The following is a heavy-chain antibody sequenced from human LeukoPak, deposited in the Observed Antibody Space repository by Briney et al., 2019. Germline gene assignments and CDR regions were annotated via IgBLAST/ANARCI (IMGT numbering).Heavy chain of an antibody. CDR2: VHLDGRT. CDR1: GGSVTSTNW. V-gene: IGHV4-4*02. Sequence: SETLSLTCDVSGGSVTSTNWWTWVRQPPGKGLEWIGEVHLDGRTNYNPSLKSRLIMSVDLPENHISLKLTSVTAADTAVYFCARSYDRRGYFYYGVDVWGQGTTVTVSS. D-gene: IGHD3-16*01. J-gene: IGHJ6*02. CDR3: ARSYDRRGYFYYGVDV.